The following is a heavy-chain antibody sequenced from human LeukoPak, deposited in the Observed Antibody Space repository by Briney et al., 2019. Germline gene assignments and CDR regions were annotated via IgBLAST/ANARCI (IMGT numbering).Heavy chain of an antibody. Sequence: PGGSLRLSCAASGFSFSSYAMSWVRQAPGKGLEWVSAISGSGGSTYYADSVKGRFTISRDNSKNTLYLQMNSLRAEDTAVYYCAKGIFRVVIDCYFDYWGQGTLVTVSS. CDR3: AKGIFRVVIDCYFDY. CDR1: GFSFSSYA. J-gene: IGHJ4*02. CDR2: ISGSGGST. D-gene: IGHD3-3*01. V-gene: IGHV3-23*01.